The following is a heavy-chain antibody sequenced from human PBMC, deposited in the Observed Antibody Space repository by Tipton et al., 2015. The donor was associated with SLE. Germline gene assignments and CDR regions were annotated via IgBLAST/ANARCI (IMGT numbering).Heavy chain of an antibody. CDR1: GDSVSSRY. J-gene: IGHJ3*02. CDR2: IYNSEST. V-gene: IGHV4-4*07. CDR3: ARNRGGYCSGGSCYGLDI. Sequence: TLSLTCNVSGDSVSSRYWSWIRQPAGNGLDWIVRIYNSESTKYNPSLKRRVTISVNTSKNQFSLQLTSVTAADTAVYYCARNRGGYCSGGSCYGLDIWGQGTMVTVSS. D-gene: IGHD2-15*01.